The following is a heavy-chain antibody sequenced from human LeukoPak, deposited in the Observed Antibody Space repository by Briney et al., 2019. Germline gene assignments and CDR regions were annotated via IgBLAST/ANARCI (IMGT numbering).Heavy chain of an antibody. J-gene: IGHJ1*01. CDR2: ISAYNGNT. Sequence: ASVKVSCKASGYTFTSYGISWVRQAPGQGLEWMGWISAYNGNTDYAQKLQGRVTMTTDTSTSTAYMELRSLRSDDTAVYSCARVISGWYRYFQHWGQGTLVTVSS. CDR3: ARVISGWYRYFQH. V-gene: IGHV1-18*04. CDR1: GYTFTSYG. D-gene: IGHD6-19*01.